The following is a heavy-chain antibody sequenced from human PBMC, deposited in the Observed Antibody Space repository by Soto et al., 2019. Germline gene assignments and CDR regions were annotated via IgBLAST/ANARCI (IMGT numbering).Heavy chain of an antibody. CDR3: ARDPKTSGGQHWAFNYFDS. D-gene: IGHD7-27*01. CDR2: ISYDGTNK. J-gene: IGHJ4*02. CDR1: GFSFSISP. Sequence: GGSLRLSCAASGFSFSISPMHWVRQAPGKGPEWVALISYDGTNKFYADSVKGRFTISRDNSKSTLYLQVDSLRPEDAAVYYCARDPKTSGGQHWAFNYFDSWGQGTPVTVSS. V-gene: IGHV3-30-3*01.